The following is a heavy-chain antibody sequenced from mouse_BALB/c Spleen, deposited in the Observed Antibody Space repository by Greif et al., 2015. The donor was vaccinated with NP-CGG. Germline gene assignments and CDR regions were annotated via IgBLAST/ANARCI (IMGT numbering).Heavy chain of an antibody. CDR2: ISSGGST. D-gene: IGHD2-4*01. J-gene: IGHJ3*01. CDR3: ARNYDSDCFAY. CDR1: GFTLSSYA. V-gene: IGHV5-6-5*01. Sequence: DVQLQESGGGLVKPGGSLKLTCAASGFTLSSYAMSWVRQTPEKRLEWEASISSGGSTYYPDGVKGRFTITRDNARNIRDLPMSSLRSYVTAMYFGARNYDSDCFAYWCQGTLVSVSA.